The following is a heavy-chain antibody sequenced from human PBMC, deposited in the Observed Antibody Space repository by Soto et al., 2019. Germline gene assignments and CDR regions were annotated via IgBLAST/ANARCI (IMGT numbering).Heavy chain of an antibody. D-gene: IGHD3-10*01. CDR3: ARDSPKWFRELLSDFDY. V-gene: IGHV1-18*04. CDR1: GYTFTSYG. CDR2: ISAYNGNT. Sequence: SVKVSCKASGYTFTSYGSSWVRQATGRGLEWMGWISAYNGNTNYAQKLQGRVTMTTDTSTSTAYMELRSLRSDDTAVYYCARDSPKWFRELLSDFDYWGQGTLVTVSS. J-gene: IGHJ4*02.